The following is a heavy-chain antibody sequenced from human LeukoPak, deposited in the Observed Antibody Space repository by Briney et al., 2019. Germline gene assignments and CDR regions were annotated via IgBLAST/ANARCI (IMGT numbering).Heavy chain of an antibody. J-gene: IGHJ3*02. CDR2: INPSGGST. Sequence: ASVKVSCKASGGTFSSYAISWVRQAPGQGLEWMGIINPSGGSTSYAQKFQGRVTMTRDTSTSTVYMELSSLRSEDTAVYYCARVGIARSAFDIWGQGTMVTVSS. V-gene: IGHV1-46*01. CDR1: GGTFSSYA. D-gene: IGHD2-21*01. CDR3: ARVGIARSAFDI.